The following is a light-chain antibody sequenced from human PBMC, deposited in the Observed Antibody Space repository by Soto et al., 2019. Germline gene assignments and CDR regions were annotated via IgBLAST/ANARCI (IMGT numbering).Light chain of an antibody. CDR1: QSVSSS. V-gene: IGKV1-39*01. J-gene: IGKJ4*01. Sequence: DIQMTQSPSSLSASVGDRVTITCRASQSVSSSLNWYQQKPGKAPKLLIYGTSSLQSGVPSRFSGSGSGTDFTLTISSLQPEDFATYYCQQSYSTLLTFGGGTKVEI. CDR3: QQSYSTLLT. CDR2: GTS.